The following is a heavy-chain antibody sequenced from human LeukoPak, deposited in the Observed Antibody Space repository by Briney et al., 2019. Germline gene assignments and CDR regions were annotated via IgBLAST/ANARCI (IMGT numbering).Heavy chain of an antibody. CDR1: GGSINSYY. D-gene: IGHD4-17*01. CDR3: GRHTPEGSVTQLDY. J-gene: IGHJ4*02. Sequence: SETLSLTCTVSGGSINSYYWSWIRQPPGKGLEWIGSIYYSGRTYYNPSLKSRVTISVDTSKNQFSLKLSSVTAADTAVYYCGRHTPEGSVTQLDYWGQGTLVTASS. V-gene: IGHV4-39*01. CDR2: IYYSGRT.